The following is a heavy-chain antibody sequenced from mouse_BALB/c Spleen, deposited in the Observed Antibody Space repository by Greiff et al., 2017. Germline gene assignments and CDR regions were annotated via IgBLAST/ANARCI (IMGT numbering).Heavy chain of an antibody. J-gene: IGHJ3*01. V-gene: IGHV5-12-1*01. CDR1: GFAFSSYD. D-gene: IGHD2-4*01. Sequence: EVHLVESGGGLVKPGGSLKLSCAASGFAFSSYDMSWVRQTPEKRLEWVAYISSGGGSTYYPDTVKGRFTISRDNAKNTLYLQMSSLKSEDTAMYYCARHYDYVFAYWGQGTLVTVSA. CDR2: ISSGGGST. CDR3: ARHYDYVFAY.